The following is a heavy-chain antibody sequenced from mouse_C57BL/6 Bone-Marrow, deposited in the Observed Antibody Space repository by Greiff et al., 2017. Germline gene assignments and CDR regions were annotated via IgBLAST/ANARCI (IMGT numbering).Heavy chain of an antibody. D-gene: IGHD4-1*01. CDR1: GFTFSDYG. V-gene: IGHV5-17*01. CDR2: ISSGSSTI. Sequence: DVKLVESGGGLVKPGGSLKLSCAASGFTFSDYGMHWVRQAPEKGLEWVAYISSGSSTIYYADTVKGRFTISRDNAKNTLVLQMTSLRSEDTAMYYCERGSNWDPWFAYWGQGTLVTVSA. J-gene: IGHJ3*01. CDR3: ERGSNWDPWFAY.